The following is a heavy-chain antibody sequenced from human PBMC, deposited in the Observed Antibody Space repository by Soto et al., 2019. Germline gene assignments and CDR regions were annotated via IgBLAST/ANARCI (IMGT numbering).Heavy chain of an antibody. Sequence: PGESLKISCKGSGYSFTSYWISWVRQMPGKGLEWMGRIDPSDSYTNYSPSFQGHVTISADKSISTAYLQWSGLKASDTAMYYCARLPGSSRPVYYYGMDVWGQGTTVTVSS. D-gene: IGHD6-6*01. CDR3: ARLPGSSRPVYYYGMDV. J-gene: IGHJ6*02. CDR2: IDPSDSYT. CDR1: GYSFTSYW. V-gene: IGHV5-10-1*01.